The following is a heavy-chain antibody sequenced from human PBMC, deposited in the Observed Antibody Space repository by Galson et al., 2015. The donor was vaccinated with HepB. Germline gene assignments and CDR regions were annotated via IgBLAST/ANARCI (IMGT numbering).Heavy chain of an antibody. CDR3: ARDGGITIFGVPPGFDY. V-gene: IGHV1-18*01. CDR1: GGTFSSYA. J-gene: IGHJ4*02. Sequence: SVKVSCKASGGTFSSYAISWVRQAPGQGLEWMGWISAYNGNTNYAQKLQGRVTMTTDTSTSTAYMELRSLRSDDTAVYYCARDGGITIFGVPPGFDYWGQGTLVTVSS. CDR2: ISAYNGNT. D-gene: IGHD3-3*01.